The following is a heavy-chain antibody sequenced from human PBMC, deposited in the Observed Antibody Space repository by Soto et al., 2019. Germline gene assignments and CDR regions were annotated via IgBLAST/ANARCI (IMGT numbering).Heavy chain of an antibody. Sequence: QVHLVQSGAEVKHPGASVRVSCKASGITYSTYAIHWVRQAPGQGLEWMGWINAGEGYTRYSQDFPGRVTLTTVTSASTTYMDLSNLTFEDTAVYYWARAICGYDTWGQGTQVTVSS. CDR3: ARAICGYDT. CDR1: GITYSTYA. CDR2: INAGEGYT. J-gene: IGHJ5*02. D-gene: IGHD5-12*01. V-gene: IGHV1-3*01.